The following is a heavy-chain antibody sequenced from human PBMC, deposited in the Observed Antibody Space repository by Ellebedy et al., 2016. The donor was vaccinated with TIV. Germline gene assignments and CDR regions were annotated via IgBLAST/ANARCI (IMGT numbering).Heavy chain of an antibody. Sequence: ASVKVSCKASGGTFSSYAISWVRQAPGQGLEWMGGIIPIFGTANYAQKFQGRVTITADESTSTAYMELSSLRSEDTAVYYCAKGAIWFGAYGMDVWGQGTTVTVSS. CDR3: AKGAIWFGAYGMDV. J-gene: IGHJ6*02. V-gene: IGHV1-69*13. CDR2: IIPIFGTA. CDR1: GGTFSSYA. D-gene: IGHD3-10*01.